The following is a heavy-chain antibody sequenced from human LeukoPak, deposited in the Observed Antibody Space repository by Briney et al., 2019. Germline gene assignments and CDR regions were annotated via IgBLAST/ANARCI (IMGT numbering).Heavy chain of an antibody. J-gene: IGHJ3*02. D-gene: IGHD4-23*01. Sequence: ASVKVSCKASGYTFTRYAISWVRQAPGQGLEWMGWISTYNGDTNYAQNLQGRVTMTRDTSMSTAYMELRSLRSDDTAVYYCARDGNFDIRGQGTVVTVSS. CDR3: ARDGNFDI. CDR2: ISTYNGDT. CDR1: GYTFTRYA. V-gene: IGHV1-18*04.